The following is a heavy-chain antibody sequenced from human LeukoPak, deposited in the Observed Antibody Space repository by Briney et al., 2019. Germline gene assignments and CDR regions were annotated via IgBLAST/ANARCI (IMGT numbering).Heavy chain of an antibody. CDR2: IYYSGTT. Sequence: PSETLSLTCTVSGGSIRSGDFYWSWIRQHPGKGLEWIGYIYYSGTTYYSPSLKSRVTISLDTSKNQFSLKLSSVTAADTAMYYCARGPTRYYFDCWGQGTLVTVSS. D-gene: IGHD4-17*01. CDR1: GGSIRSGDFY. V-gene: IGHV4-31*03. J-gene: IGHJ4*02. CDR3: ARGPTRYYFDC.